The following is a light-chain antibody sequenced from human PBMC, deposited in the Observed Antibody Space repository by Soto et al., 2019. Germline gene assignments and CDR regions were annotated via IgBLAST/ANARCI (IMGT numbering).Light chain of an antibody. CDR3: QHYNSYSEA. CDR1: QTISSW. J-gene: IGKJ1*01. V-gene: IGKV1-5*03. Sequence: DIQMTQSPSTLSGSVGDRVTITCRASQTISSWLAWYQQKPGKAPKLLIYKASTFKSGVPSRFSGSGSGTEIILTISSLQPDDFATYYCQHYNSYSEAFGQGTKVELK. CDR2: KAS.